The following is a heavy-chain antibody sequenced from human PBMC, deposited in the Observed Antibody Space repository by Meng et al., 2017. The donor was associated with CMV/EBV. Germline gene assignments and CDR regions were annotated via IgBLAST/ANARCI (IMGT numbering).Heavy chain of an antibody. Sequence: CTGSGGSVSSGSYYWSWIRQPPGKGLEWIGYIYYSGSTNYNPSLKSRVTISVDTSKNQFSLKLSSVTAADTAVYYCARVVLGTGGFDYWGQGTLVTVSS. V-gene: IGHV4-61*01. D-gene: IGHD7-27*01. CDR1: GGSVSSGSYY. J-gene: IGHJ4*02. CDR3: ARVVLGTGGFDY. CDR2: IYYSGST.